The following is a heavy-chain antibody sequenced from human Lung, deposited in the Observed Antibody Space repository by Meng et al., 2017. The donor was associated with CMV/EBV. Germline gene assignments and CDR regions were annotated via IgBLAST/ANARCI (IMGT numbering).Heavy chain of an antibody. D-gene: IGHD3-9*01. V-gene: IGHV3-23*01. Sequence: ESXKISCAASGFTFRNYAMSWVRQTPGMGLEWVSLIGGNGRNTDYAASVKGRFTISRDNSKSTLYLQMNSLRAEDTAIYYCATYYLLTGPDYWGQGTLVTVSS. CDR2: IGGNGRNT. CDR3: ATYYLLTGPDY. CDR1: GFTFRNYA. J-gene: IGHJ4*02.